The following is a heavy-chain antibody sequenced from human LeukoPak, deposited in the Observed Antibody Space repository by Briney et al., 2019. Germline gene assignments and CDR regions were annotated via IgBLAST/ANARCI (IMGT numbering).Heavy chain of an antibody. J-gene: IGHJ5*02. Sequence: SETLSLTCNVSSEFFSGYYWGWIRQPPGKGLEWIGSIYYSGSTYYNPSLKSRVTISVDTSKNQFSLKLSSVTAADTAVYYCARQYYDFWSGQIVAPNWFDPWGQGTLVTVSS. CDR1: SEFFSGYY. CDR3: ARQYYDFWSGQIVAPNWFDP. V-gene: IGHV4-38-2*02. D-gene: IGHD3-3*01. CDR2: IYYSGST.